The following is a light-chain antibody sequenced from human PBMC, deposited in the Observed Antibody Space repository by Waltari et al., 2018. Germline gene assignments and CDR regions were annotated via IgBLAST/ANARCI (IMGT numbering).Light chain of an antibody. Sequence: IVLTQSPGPLSLSPGASATLACRASQSVSRTLAWYPQKPGQAPRLLIYGASTRAAGIPDRISGSGSGTDFSLTISRLEPEDFAVYYCQHYVRLPVTFGQGTKVEIK. CDR2: GAS. CDR1: QSVSRT. V-gene: IGKV3-20*01. J-gene: IGKJ1*01. CDR3: QHYVRLPVT.